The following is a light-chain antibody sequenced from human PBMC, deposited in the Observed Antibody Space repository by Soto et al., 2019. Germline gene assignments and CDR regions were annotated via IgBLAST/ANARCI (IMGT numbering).Light chain of an antibody. V-gene: IGKV3-20*01. J-gene: IGKJ1*01. Sequence: EIALTQSPGTLSLSPGERATLSCRASQSVSRSYLAWYQQKPGQAPRLLIYGASSRETGIPDRFSGSGSGTEFTLTISRLEPEDVAVYYCQQYGSSRWTFGQGTKVDIK. CDR1: QSVSRSY. CDR2: GAS. CDR3: QQYGSSRWT.